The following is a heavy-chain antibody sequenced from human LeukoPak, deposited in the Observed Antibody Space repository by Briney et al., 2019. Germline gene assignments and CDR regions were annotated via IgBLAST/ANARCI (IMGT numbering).Heavy chain of an antibody. V-gene: IGHV3-21*04. CDR2: ISSSSSYI. CDR3: AKARSLYYYDSSGCDY. D-gene: IGHD3-22*01. Sequence: GGSLRLSCAASGFTFSSYSMNWVRQAPGKGLEWVSSISSSSSYIYYADSVKGRFTISRDNSKNTLYLQMNSLRAEDTAVYYCAKARSLYYYDSSGCDYWGQGTLVTVSS. CDR1: GFTFSSYS. J-gene: IGHJ4*02.